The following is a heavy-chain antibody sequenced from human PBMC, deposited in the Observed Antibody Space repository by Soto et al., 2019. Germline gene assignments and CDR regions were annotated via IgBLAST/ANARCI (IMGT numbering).Heavy chain of an antibody. Sequence: PGESLKISCKGSGYSFTSYWISWVRQMPGKGLEWMGRIDPSDSYTNYSPSFQGHVTISADKSISTAYLQWSSLKASDTAMYYCASGIAAWTIYYYGMDVWGQGTTVTVSS. J-gene: IGHJ6*02. D-gene: IGHD6-13*01. CDR1: GYSFTSYW. CDR2: IDPSDSYT. CDR3: ASGIAAWTIYYYGMDV. V-gene: IGHV5-10-1*01.